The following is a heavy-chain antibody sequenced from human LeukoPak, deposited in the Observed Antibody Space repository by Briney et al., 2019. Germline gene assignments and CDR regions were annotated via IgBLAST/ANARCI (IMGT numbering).Heavy chain of an antibody. Sequence: GGSLRLSCAASGFTFGSYSMNWVRQAPGKGLEWISYISGSSSAIYYADSVKGRFTISRDNAKNSLYLQMNSLRDEDTAVYYCASSNWNSANYYYAMDVWGQGTTVIVSS. CDR1: GFTFGSYS. D-gene: IGHD1-7*01. CDR2: ISGSSSAI. V-gene: IGHV3-48*02. J-gene: IGHJ6*02. CDR3: ASSNWNSANYYYAMDV.